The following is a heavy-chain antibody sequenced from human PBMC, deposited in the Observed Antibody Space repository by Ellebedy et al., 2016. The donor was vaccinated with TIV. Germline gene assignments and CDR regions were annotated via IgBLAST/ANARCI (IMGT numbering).Heavy chain of an antibody. CDR2: INPSGGST. CDR3: AGGPGSQPCHF. V-gene: IGHV1-46*01. Sequence: AASVKVSRKASGYTFTSYYMHWVRQAPGQGLEWMGIINPSGGSTSYAQKFQGRVTMTRDTSTSTLYMELSSLRSDDTALYYCAGGPGSQPCHFWGQGTLVTVSS. CDR1: GYTFTSYY. J-gene: IGHJ4*02. D-gene: IGHD3-16*01.